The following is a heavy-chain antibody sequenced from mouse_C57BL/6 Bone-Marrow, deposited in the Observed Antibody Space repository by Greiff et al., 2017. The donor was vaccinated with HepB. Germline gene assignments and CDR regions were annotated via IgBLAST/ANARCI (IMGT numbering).Heavy chain of an antibody. CDR1: GYTFTSYW. V-gene: IGHV1-52*01. D-gene: IGHD2-2*01. Sequence: QVQLQQPGAELVRPGSSVKLSCKASGYTFTSYWMHWVKQRPIQGLEWIGNIDPSDSDTHYNQKFKDKATLTVDKSSSTAYMQLSSLASEDSAVYDGERSTMFTDWYFDVWGTGTTVTVSS. CDR3: ERSTMFTDWYFDV. CDR2: IDPSDSDT. J-gene: IGHJ1*03.